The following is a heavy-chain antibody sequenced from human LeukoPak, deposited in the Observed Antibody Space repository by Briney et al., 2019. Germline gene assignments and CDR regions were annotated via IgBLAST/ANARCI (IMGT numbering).Heavy chain of an antibody. CDR2: IKQDGSEK. V-gene: IGHV3-7*01. D-gene: IGHD3-10*01. Sequence: GGSLRLSCAASGFTFSTYWMSWVRQAPGKGLEWVANIKQDGSEKYYVDSVKGRFTISRDNAKSSVYLQMNSLRAEDTAVYYCARDRTPYYYGSGRYFDYWGQGTLVTVSS. J-gene: IGHJ4*02. CDR3: ARDRTPYYYGSGRYFDY. CDR1: GFTFSTYW.